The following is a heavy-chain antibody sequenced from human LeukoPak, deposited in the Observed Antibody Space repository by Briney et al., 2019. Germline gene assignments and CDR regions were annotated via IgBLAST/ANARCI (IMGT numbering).Heavy chain of an antibody. CDR3: ARDLRGRNYYDSSGYSSLVY. D-gene: IGHD3-22*01. V-gene: IGHV1-69*13. CDR2: IIPIFGTA. CDR1: GGTFSSYA. J-gene: IGHJ4*02. Sequence: GASVKVSCKASGGTFSSYAISWVRQAPGQGLEWMGGIIPIFGTANYAQKFQGRVTITADESTSTAYMELGSLRSEDTAVYYCARDLRGRNYYDSSGYSSLVYWGQGTLVTVSS.